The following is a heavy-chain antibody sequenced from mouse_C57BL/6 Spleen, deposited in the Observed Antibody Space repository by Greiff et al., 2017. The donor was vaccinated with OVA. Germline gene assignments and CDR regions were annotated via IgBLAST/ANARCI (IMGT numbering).Heavy chain of an antibody. CDR2: INPYNGGT. CDR3: ADYGSSYVYFDY. J-gene: IGHJ2*01. V-gene: IGHV1-19*01. CDR1: GYTFTDYY. Sequence: VHVKQSGPVLVKPGASVKMSCKASGYTFTDYYMNWVKQSHGKSLEWIGVINPYNGGTRYNPKFKGKATLTVDKSSSTAYMELISLTSEDSAVYYCADYGSSYVYFDYWGQGTTLTVSS. D-gene: IGHD1-1*01.